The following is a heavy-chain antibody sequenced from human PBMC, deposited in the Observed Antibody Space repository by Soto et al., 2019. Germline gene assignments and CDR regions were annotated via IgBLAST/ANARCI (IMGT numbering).Heavy chain of an antibody. CDR1: GFTVSSHA. J-gene: IGHJ4*02. D-gene: IGHD6-13*01. CDR3: ARRTSSWYFDY. CDR2: VTADGGT. Sequence: GGSLRLAFEGSGFTVSSHAMTWIRQAPGKGPEWVSTVTADGGTYYADSVNGRFAMSRDTSENTLYLQMNSLGAEDTAVYYCARRTSSWYFDYWGQGT. V-gene: IGHV3-23*01.